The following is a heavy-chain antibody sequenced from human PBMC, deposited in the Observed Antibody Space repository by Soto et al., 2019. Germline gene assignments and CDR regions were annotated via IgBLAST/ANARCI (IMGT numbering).Heavy chain of an antibody. CDR3: AKSVVANYQYYRGMDV. Sequence: PGGSLRLSCAASGFTFSNYAMSWVREAPGEGLEWVSSISGSGGSPYYADSVKGRFTISRDNSKNTLYLQMNSLRAEDTAVYYCAKSVVANYQYYRGMDVWGKGTTVTVSS. J-gene: IGHJ6*04. CDR2: ISGSGGSP. D-gene: IGHD2-15*01. V-gene: IGHV3-23*01. CDR1: GFTFSNYA.